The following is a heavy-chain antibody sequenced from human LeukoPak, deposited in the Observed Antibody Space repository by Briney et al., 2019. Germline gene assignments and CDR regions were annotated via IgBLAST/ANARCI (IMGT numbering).Heavy chain of an antibody. V-gene: IGHV3-74*01. CDR3: ARDSRPLRFLEWLSRDYMDV. Sequence: GGSLRLSCAASGFTFSSYAMSWVRQAPGKGLVWVSRINTDGSSTSYADSVKGRFTISRDNAKNTLYLQMNSLRAEDTAVYYCARDSRPLRFLEWLSRDYMDVWGKGTTVTVSS. D-gene: IGHD3-3*01. CDR2: INTDGSST. CDR1: GFTFSSYA. J-gene: IGHJ6*03.